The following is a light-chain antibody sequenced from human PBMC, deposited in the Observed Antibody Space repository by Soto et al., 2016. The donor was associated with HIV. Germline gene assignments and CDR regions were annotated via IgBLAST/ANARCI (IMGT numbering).Light chain of an antibody. J-gene: IGLJ2*01. CDR2: DDY. CDR1: QIGDRS. CDR3: QVWDDSADHVVV. V-gene: IGLV3-21*04. Sequence: SYELTQPPSVSVAPGKTATIACVGDQIGDRSFNWYQQRPGQAPVPVIYDDYDRPSGIPERFSGSHSGDTATLTISGVEAGDEADYFCQVWDDSADHVVVFGGGTKLTVL.